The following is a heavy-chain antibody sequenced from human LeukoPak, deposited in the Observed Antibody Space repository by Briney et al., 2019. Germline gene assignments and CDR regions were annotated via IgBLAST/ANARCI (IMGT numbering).Heavy chain of an antibody. V-gene: IGHV3-11*01. Sequence: GGSLRLSCAASGFTFSDYYMSWIRQAPGKGLEWVSYISSSGSTIYYADSVKGRFTISRDNAKNSLYLQMNSPRAEDTAVYYCARDRNYDFWSGYPDAFDIWGQGTMVTVSS. D-gene: IGHD3-3*01. CDR1: GFTFSDYY. CDR2: ISSSGSTI. J-gene: IGHJ3*02. CDR3: ARDRNYDFWSGYPDAFDI.